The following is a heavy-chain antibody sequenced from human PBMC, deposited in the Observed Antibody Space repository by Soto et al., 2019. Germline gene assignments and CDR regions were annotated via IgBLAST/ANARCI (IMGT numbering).Heavy chain of an antibody. CDR3: ARRLAVAGHEYFQH. CDR1: GGTFSSYA. J-gene: IGHJ1*01. V-gene: IGHV1-69*13. D-gene: IGHD6-19*01. Sequence: SVKVSCKSSGGTFSSYAISWVRQAPGQGLEWMGGIIPIFGTANYAQKFQGRVTITADESTSTVYMELSSLRSDDTAMYYCARRLAVAGHEYFQHWGQGTLVTVSS. CDR2: IIPIFGTA.